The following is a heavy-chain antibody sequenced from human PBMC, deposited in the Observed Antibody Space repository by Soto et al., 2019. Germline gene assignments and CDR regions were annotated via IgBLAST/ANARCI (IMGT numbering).Heavy chain of an antibody. CDR3: ARVGAYYYDSSGDNWFDP. CDR2: IYTSGST. D-gene: IGHD3-22*01. Sequence: QVQLQESGPGLVKPSETLSLTCTVSGGSISSYYWSWIRQPAGKGLEWIGRIYTSGSTNYNPSLKSRVTMSVDTSKSQFSLKLSSVTAADTAVYYCARVGAYYYDSSGDNWFDPWGQGTLVTVSS. J-gene: IGHJ5*02. CDR1: GGSISSYY. V-gene: IGHV4-4*07.